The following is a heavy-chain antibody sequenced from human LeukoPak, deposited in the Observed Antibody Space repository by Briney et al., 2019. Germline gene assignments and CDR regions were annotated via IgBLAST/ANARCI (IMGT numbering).Heavy chain of an antibody. D-gene: IGHD5-24*01. CDR2: IYYSGST. CDR3: ARQRSRSPADH. J-gene: IGHJ4*02. CDR1: GGSISGYY. Sequence: KASETLSLTCAVSGGSISGYYWHWIRQSPGKGLEWIGYIYYSGSTNYNPSLESRVTISVDTSKNQFSLKLSSVTAADTAVYYCARQRSRSPADHWGQGTLVTVSS. V-gene: IGHV4-59*08.